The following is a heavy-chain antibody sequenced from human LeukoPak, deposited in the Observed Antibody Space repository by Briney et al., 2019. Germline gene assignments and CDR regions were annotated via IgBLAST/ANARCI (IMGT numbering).Heavy chain of an antibody. D-gene: IGHD3-22*01. CDR2: ISAYNGNT. Sequence: GASVKVSCKASGYTFTSYGISWVRQAPGQGLEWMGWISAYNGNTNYAQKLQGRVTMTTDTSTSTAYMELRSLRSDDTAVYYCAREFYYDSSGYYVLQPALDYWGQGTLVTVSS. CDR3: AREFYYDSSGYYVLQPALDY. J-gene: IGHJ4*02. CDR1: GYTFTSYG. V-gene: IGHV1-18*01.